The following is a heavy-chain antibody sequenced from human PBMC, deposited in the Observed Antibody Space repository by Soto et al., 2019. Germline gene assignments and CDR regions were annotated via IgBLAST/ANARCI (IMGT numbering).Heavy chain of an antibody. CDR3: ARHLSHLKFGWFDP. CDR2: ISDDGSTK. V-gene: IGHV3-30-3*01. D-gene: IGHD3-3*02. Sequence: ESGGGVVQPGRSLRLSCAASGFSFSSYAMHWVRQAPGKGLEWVALISDDGSTKDFADSVKGRFTISRDNSKNTLYLQMNSLRPEDTAVYNCARHLSHLKFGWFDPWGQGTLVTVSS. CDR1: GFSFSSYA. J-gene: IGHJ5*02.